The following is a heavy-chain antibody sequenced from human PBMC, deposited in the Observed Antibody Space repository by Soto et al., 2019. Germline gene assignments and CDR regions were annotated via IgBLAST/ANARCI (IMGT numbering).Heavy chain of an antibody. Sequence: PGGSLRLSCAASGFTFSNYALSWVRQAPGKGLEWVSAVTSATSTYYADSVKGRFTISRDNSKDTLYLQMNSLRAEDTAIYYCAREIMASGTYWLDPWGQGTLVTVSS. J-gene: IGHJ5*02. CDR3: AREIMASGTYWLDP. CDR1: GFTFSNYA. V-gene: IGHV3-23*01. CDR2: VTSATST. D-gene: IGHD2-15*01.